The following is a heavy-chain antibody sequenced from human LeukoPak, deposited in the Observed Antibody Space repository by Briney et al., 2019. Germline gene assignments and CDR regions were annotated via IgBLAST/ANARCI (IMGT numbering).Heavy chain of an antibody. J-gene: IGHJ6*02. D-gene: IGHD6-6*01. Sequence: GGALRLSCAASGFTFSDHYMDWVRQAPGKGLEWVGRTRNKANSYTTEYAASVKGRFTISRDDSTNSLYLQMNSLKTEDTAVYYCATPYSSSPVTRDYYGMDVWGQGTTVTVSS. V-gene: IGHV3-72*01. CDR2: TRNKANSYTT. CDR1: GFTFSDHY. CDR3: ATPYSSSPVTRDYYGMDV.